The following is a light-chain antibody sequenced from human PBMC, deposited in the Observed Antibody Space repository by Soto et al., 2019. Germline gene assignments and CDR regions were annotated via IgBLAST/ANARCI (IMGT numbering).Light chain of an antibody. CDR1: QDISNY. Sequence: DIQMTQSPSSLSASVGDRVTITCQASQDISNYLNWYQQKPGKAPKLLIYDASNLETGVPSRFSGSGSGTDFTFTISSPQPEDIATYYCQQYDNLPLTFGGGTKWIS. V-gene: IGKV1-33*01. CDR3: QQYDNLPLT. J-gene: IGKJ4*01. CDR2: DAS.